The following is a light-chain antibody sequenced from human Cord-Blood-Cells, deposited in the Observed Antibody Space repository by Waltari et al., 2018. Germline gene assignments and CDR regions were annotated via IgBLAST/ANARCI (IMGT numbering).Light chain of an antibody. CDR2: GAS. J-gene: IGKJ5*01. V-gene: IGKV3-15*01. CDR3: QQYNNWPPIT. Sequence: EIVMTQSPATLSVSPGARATLSCRASQSVSSNSAWYQQKPGQAPSLIIYGASTRATGIPARFSGSGSGTEFTLTISSLQSEDFAVYYCQQYNNWPPITFGQGTRLEIK. CDR1: QSVSSN.